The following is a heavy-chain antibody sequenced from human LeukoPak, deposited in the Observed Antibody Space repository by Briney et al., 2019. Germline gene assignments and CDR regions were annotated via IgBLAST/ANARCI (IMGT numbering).Heavy chain of an antibody. CDR3: ARDSGELGMAFDY. J-gene: IGHJ4*02. V-gene: IGHV4-30-2*01. Sequence: SETLSLTCTVSGGSISSGGYYWRWIRQPPGRGLEWIGYIYHSGSTYYNPSLKSRVTISVDRSKNQFSLKLSSVTAADTAVYYCARDSGELGMAFDYWGQGTLVTVSS. CDR1: GGSISSGGYY. D-gene: IGHD7-27*01. CDR2: IYHSGST.